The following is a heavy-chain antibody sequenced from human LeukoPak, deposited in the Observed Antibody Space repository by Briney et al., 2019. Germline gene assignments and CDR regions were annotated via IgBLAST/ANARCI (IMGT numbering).Heavy chain of an antibody. D-gene: IGHD1-26*01. CDR3: AREQWELRSWFDP. Sequence: ASVKVSCKASGYTFTSYYMHWVRQATGQGLEWMGIINPSGGSTSYAQKFQGRVTMTRDMSTSTVYMELSSLRSEDTAVCYCAREQWELRSWFDPWGQGTLVTVSS. V-gene: IGHV1-46*01. J-gene: IGHJ5*02. CDR2: INPSGGST. CDR1: GYTFTSYY.